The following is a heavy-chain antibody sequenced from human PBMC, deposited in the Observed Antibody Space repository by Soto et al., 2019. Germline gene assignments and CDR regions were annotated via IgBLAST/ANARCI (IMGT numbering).Heavy chain of an antibody. CDR2: INHSGST. CDR3: ARGRSGYSSSWYRGWFDP. CDR1: GGSFSGYY. V-gene: IGHV4-34*01. Sequence: SETLSLTCAVYGGSFSGYYWSWIRQPPGKGLEWIGEINHSGSTNYNPSLKSRVTISVDTSKNQFSLKLSSVTAADTAVYYCARGRSGYSSSWYRGWFDPWGQGTLVTVSS. D-gene: IGHD6-13*01. J-gene: IGHJ5*02.